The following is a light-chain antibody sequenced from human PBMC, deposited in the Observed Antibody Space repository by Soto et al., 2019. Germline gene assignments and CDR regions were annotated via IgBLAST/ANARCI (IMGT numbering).Light chain of an antibody. V-gene: IGLV1-40*01. CDR2: GNS. CDR3: QSYDSILSGSV. CDR1: SSNIGAGYD. J-gene: IGLJ3*02. Sequence: QSVLTQPPSVSGAPGQRVTISCTGSSSNIGAGYDVHWYQQLPGTAPKLLIYGNSNRPSGVPDRFSGSKSGTSASLANTGLQAEDEADYYCQSYDSILSGSVFGGGTKLTVL.